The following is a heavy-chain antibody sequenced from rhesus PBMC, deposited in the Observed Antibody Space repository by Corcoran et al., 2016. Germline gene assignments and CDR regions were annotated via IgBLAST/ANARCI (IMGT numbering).Heavy chain of an antibody. J-gene: IGHJ3*01. V-gene: IGHV4S10*01. CDR3: ARDWDAFDF. Sequence: QVQLQESGPGVVKPSETLSLTCAVSGGSISDSYRWSWIRQPPGKGLEWIGYIYGSSTSTNYNPSLKSRVTISKDTSKTQFSLKLSSVTAADTAVYYCARDWDAFDFWGQGLRVTVSS. CDR1: GGSISDSYR. CDR2: IYGSSTST.